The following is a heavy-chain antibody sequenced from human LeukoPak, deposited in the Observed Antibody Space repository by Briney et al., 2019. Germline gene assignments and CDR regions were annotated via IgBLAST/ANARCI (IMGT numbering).Heavy chain of an antibody. D-gene: IGHD6-19*01. CDR3: ARDKIGSGWYPTNDY. CDR1: GGTFSSYA. J-gene: IGHJ4*02. CDR2: IIPIFGTA. V-gene: IGHV1-69*06. Sequence: GASVKVSCKASGGTFSSYAISWVRQAPGQGLEWMGGIIPIFGTANYAQKFQGRVTITADKSTSTAYVELSSLRSEDTAVYYCARDKIGSGWYPTNDYWGQGTLVTVSS.